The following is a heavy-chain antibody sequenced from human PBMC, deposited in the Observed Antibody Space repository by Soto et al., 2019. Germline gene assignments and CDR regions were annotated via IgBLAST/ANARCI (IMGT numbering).Heavy chain of an antibody. Sequence: PSATLSLTCTVSGGSISSSSYYWGWIRQPPGKGLEWIGSIYYSGSTYYNPSLKSRVTISVDTSKNQFSLKLSSVTAADTAVYYCARNFVAAAGLLEWFDPWGQGTLVTVSS. J-gene: IGHJ5*02. CDR2: IYYSGST. CDR3: ARNFVAAAGLLEWFDP. D-gene: IGHD6-13*01. CDR1: GGSISSSSYY. V-gene: IGHV4-39*01.